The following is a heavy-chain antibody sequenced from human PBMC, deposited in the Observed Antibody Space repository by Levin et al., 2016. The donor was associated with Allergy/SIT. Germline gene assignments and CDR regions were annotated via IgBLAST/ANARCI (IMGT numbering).Heavy chain of an antibody. Sequence: ASVKVSCKASGYTFTSYGISWVRQAPGQGLEWMGWISAYNGNTNYAQKLQGRVTMTTDTSTSTAYMELRSLRSDDTAVYYCARARGSSGDPRWFGELLRGEYGMDVWGQGTTVTVSS. CDR1: GYTFTSYG. CDR2: ISAYNGNT. D-gene: IGHD3-10*01. CDR3: ARARGSSGDPRWFGELLRGEYGMDV. J-gene: IGHJ6*02. V-gene: IGHV1-18*04.